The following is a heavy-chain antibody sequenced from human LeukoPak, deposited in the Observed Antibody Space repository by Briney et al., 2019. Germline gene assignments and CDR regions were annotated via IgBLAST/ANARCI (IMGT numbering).Heavy chain of an antibody. CDR2: IKSDGSST. V-gene: IGHV3-74*01. Sequence: GGSLRLSCAASGFTFSNYWMHWVRQAPGKGPVWVSRIKSDGSSTRFADSVQGRFTISRDNGKNTLYLQMNSLRAEDTAVYYCARVELLWFGELSDNYFDYWGQGTLVTASS. CDR3: ARVELLWFGELSDNYFDY. D-gene: IGHD3-10*01. J-gene: IGHJ4*02. CDR1: GFTFSNYW.